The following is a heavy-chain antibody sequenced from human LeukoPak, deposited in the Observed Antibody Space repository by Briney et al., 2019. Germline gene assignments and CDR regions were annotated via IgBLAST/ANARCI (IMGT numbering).Heavy chain of an antibody. CDR1: GGSFSGYY. CDR3: ARGGIAATDSYFDY. CDR2: INHSGST. J-gene: IGHJ4*02. Sequence: PSETLSLTCAVYGGSFSGYYWSWIRQPPGKGLEWIGEINHSGSTNYNPSLKSRVTISVDTSKSQFSLKLSSVTAADTAVYYCARGGIAATDSYFDYWGQGTLVTVSS. D-gene: IGHD6-25*01. V-gene: IGHV4-34*01.